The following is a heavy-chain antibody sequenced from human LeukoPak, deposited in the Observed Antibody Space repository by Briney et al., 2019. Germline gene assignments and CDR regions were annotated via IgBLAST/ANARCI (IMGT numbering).Heavy chain of an antibody. CDR3: ARGGGLDV. Sequence: GRSLRLSCAASGFTFSSYAMHWVRQAPGMGLEWVAVISYDGSNKYYADSVKGRFTISRDNSKNTLYLQMNSLRAEDTAVYFCARGGGLDVWGQGATVTVSS. CDR2: ISYDGSNK. V-gene: IGHV3-30-3*01. CDR1: GFTFSSYA. D-gene: IGHD3-16*01. J-gene: IGHJ6*02.